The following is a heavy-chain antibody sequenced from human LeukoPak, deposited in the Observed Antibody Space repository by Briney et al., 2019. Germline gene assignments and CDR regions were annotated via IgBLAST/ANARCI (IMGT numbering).Heavy chain of an antibody. Sequence: GGSLRLSCAASGLTFNIFAMSWVRQAPGKGLEWVSSISSSSSYIYYADSVKGRFTISRDNAKNSLYLQMNSLRAEDTAVYYCARERLRDPTYYYDSSGYYRDAFDIWGQGTMVTVSS. CDR2: ISSSSSYI. CDR1: GLTFNIFA. J-gene: IGHJ3*02. V-gene: IGHV3-21*01. D-gene: IGHD3-22*01. CDR3: ARERLRDPTYYYDSSGYYRDAFDI.